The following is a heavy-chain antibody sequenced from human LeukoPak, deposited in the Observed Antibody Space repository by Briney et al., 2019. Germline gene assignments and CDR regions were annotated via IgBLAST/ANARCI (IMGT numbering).Heavy chain of an antibody. D-gene: IGHD4-17*01. Sequence: SETLSLTCTVSGGSISSYYWSWIRQPPGKGLEWIGYIYYSGSTNYNPSLKSRVTISVDTSKNQFSLKLSSVTAADTAVYYCAREGMTTVTTEVYWGQGTLVTVSS. CDR2: IYYSGST. V-gene: IGHV4-59*01. CDR1: GGSISSYY. J-gene: IGHJ4*02. CDR3: AREGMTTVTTEVY.